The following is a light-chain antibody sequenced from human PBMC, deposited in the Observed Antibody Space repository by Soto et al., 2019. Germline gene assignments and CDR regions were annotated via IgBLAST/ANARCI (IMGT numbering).Light chain of an antibody. CDR2: EAS. J-gene: IGLJ1*01. CDR3: SSYASSSTYV. V-gene: IGLV2-18*02. Sequence: QSVLTQPPSVSGSPGQSVTISCTGTSSDVGSYNRVPWYQQPPGTAPKLMIYEASNRPSGVPDRFSGSKSGNTASLTISGLQAEDEADYYCSSYASSSTYVFGTGTKLTVL. CDR1: SSDVGSYNR.